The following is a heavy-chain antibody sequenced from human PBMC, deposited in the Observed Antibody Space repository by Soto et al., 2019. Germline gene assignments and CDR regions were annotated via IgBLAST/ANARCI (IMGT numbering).Heavy chain of an antibody. CDR1: GFTFSSYA. CDR2: ISSSSSYI. J-gene: IGHJ1*01. D-gene: IGHD6-13*01. CDR3: ARVDSSSYPH. V-gene: IGHV3-21*01. Sequence: PGGSLRLSCAASGFTFSSYAMHWVRQAPGKGLEWVSSISSSSSYIYYADSVKGRFTISRDNAKNSLYLQMNSLRAEDTAVYYCARVDSSSYPHWGQGTLVTVSS.